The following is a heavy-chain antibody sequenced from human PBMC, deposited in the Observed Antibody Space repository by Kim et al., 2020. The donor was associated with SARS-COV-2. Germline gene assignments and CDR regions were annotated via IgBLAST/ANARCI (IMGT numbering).Heavy chain of an antibody. CDR3: GRAEPYSSSSFFDY. Sequence: ASVKVSCKTSGYTFTANYLHWVRQAPGQGLECLGWINPNSGGTTYAHNFQGRVIMTSHTSISTAYLELSRLRSDDTATYYCGRAEPYSSSSFFDYWGQGTLVTVSS. CDR2: INPNSGGT. CDR1: GYTFTANY. D-gene: IGHD6-6*01. J-gene: IGHJ4*02. V-gene: IGHV1-2*02.